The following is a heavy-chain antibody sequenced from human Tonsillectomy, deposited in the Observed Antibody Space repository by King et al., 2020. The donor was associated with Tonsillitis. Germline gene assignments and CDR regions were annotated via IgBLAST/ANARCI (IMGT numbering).Heavy chain of an antibody. J-gene: IGHJ5*01. CDR1: GFTFSSYG. D-gene: IGHD6-19*01. CDR2: ISYDESRE. V-gene: IGHV3-30*19. Sequence: VQLVESGGGVVQPGRSLRLSCVASGFTFSSYGVHWVRQAPGXGLEWVAVISYDESRENYLDSVXGRXTXSRDNXKXXXYXXMNSLRVXNTAVYYCARXRXXSSGWGIDSWGXXXLVTVXS. CDR3: ARXRXXSSGWGIDS.